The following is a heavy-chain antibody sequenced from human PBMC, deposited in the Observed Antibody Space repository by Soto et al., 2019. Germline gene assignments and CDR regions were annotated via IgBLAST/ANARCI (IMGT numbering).Heavy chain of an antibody. CDR2: ISGSGGST. CDR3: AKDLHLGRALVAEFDY. J-gene: IGHJ4*02. D-gene: IGHD2-21*01. Sequence: WGSLRLSCAASGFTFSSYAMSWVRQAPGKGLEWVSAISGSGGSTYYADSVKGRFTISRDNSKNTLYLQMNSLRAEDTAVYYCAKDLHLGRALVAEFDYWGQGTLVTVSS. V-gene: IGHV3-23*01. CDR1: GFTFSSYA.